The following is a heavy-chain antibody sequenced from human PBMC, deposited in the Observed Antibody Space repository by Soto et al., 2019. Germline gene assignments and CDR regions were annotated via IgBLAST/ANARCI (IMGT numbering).Heavy chain of an antibody. CDR3: ARVGGYCSGGRCERADY. D-gene: IGHD2-15*01. V-gene: IGHV4-4*02. CDR2: IYHSGST. Sequence: QVQLQESGPGLVKPSGTLSLTCAVSGGSISRSNWWSWVRQPPGTGLEWIGEIYHSGSTNYILSLKSLVTISVDKSKNQFSLKMISVTAADTAVYYCARVGGYCSGGRCERADYWGQGTLVTVSS. J-gene: IGHJ4*02. CDR1: GGSISRSNW.